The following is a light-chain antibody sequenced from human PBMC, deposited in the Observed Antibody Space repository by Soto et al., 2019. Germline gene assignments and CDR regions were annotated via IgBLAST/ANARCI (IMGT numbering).Light chain of an antibody. V-gene: IGKV3-20*01. CDR1: QTVSSSF. CDR2: AAS. Sequence: VLTQSPGALSLSPGERATLSCRASQTVSSSFLAWYQQTPGQAPRLLIYAASSRATGIPDRFSGSGSGTDFTLTISRLEPEDFTVYYCQQYGNSPQTFGQGTKVAIK. CDR3: QQYGNSPQT. J-gene: IGKJ1*01.